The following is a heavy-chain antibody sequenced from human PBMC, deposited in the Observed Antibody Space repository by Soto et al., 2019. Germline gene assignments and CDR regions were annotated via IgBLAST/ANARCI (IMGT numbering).Heavy chain of an antibody. CDR3: ASLLGSVTTFDY. Sequence: EVKLAESGGGLVQPGGSLRLSCAASGFTFSSKYMSWVRQAPGKGLEWVATIWPDETDRKYVDSVKGRFTVPRDNAKSSLYLQMTSLRVEDTAMDYCASLLGSVTTFDYWGQGTLVTVSS. D-gene: IGHD1-1*01. J-gene: IGHJ4*02. CDR2: IWPDETDR. CDR1: GFTFSSKY. V-gene: IGHV3-7*01.